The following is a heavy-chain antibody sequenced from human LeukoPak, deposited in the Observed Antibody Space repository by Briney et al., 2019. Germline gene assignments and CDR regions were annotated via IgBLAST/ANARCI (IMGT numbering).Heavy chain of an antibody. Sequence: ASETLSLTCAVYGGSFSGYYWSWIRQPPGKGLEWIGEINHSGSTNYNPSLKSRVTISVDTSKNQFSLKLSSVTAADTAVYYCARPPRFYSGGFYRMVFFEIWGQGKRVTVFS. CDR3: ARPPRFYSGGFYRMVFFEI. V-gene: IGHV4-34*01. J-gene: IGHJ3*02. CDR2: INHSGST. D-gene: IGHD1-26*01. CDR1: GGSFSGYY.